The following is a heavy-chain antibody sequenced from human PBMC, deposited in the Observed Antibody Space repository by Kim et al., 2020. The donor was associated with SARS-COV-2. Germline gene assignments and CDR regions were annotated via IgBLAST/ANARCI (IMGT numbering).Heavy chain of an antibody. Sequence: ASVKVSCKASGYTFTSYYMHWVRQAPGQGLEWMGIINPSGGSTSYAQKFQGRVTMTRDTSTSTVYMELSSLRSEDTAVYYCAREDGILWFGELFGHGMDVWGQGTTVTVSS. D-gene: IGHD3-10*01. J-gene: IGHJ6*02. CDR3: AREDGILWFGELFGHGMDV. CDR1: GYTFTSYY. V-gene: IGHV1-46*01. CDR2: INPSGGST.